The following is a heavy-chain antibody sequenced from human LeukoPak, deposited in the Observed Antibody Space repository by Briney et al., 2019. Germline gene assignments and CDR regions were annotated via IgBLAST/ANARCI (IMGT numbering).Heavy chain of an antibody. D-gene: IGHD6-19*01. CDR1: GFTFSSYA. CDR3: AKDRRIAVAGTTFDY. CDR2: ISGGGGST. V-gene: IGHV3-23*01. Sequence: PGGSLRLSCAASGFTFSSYAMSWVRQAPGKGLEWVSAISGGGGSTYYADSVKGRFTTSRDNSKNTLYLQMNSLRAEDTAVYYCAKDRRIAVAGTTFDYWGQGTLVTVSS. J-gene: IGHJ4*02.